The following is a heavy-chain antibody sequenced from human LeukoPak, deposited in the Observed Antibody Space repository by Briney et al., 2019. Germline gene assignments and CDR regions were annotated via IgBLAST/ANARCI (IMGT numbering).Heavy chain of an antibody. D-gene: IGHD1-1*01. CDR1: GFTFSRYW. Sequence: GGSLRLSCAVSGFTFSRYWMHWVRQAPGKGLVWVSRINTDGTSTNYADSVKGQFTISRDNAKNTLYLQMNSLRDEDTAVYYCVKDRTREGNRLFEHWGQGTLVTVSS. V-gene: IGHV3-74*01. CDR2: INTDGTST. CDR3: VKDRTREGNRLFEH. J-gene: IGHJ4*02.